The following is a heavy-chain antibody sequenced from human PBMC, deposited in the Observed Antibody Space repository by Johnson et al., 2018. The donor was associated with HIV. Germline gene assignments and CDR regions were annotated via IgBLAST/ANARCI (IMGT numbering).Heavy chain of an antibody. V-gene: IGHV3-13*01. CDR2: IGTKADT. D-gene: IGHD3-22*01. CDR1: GFAFSTYD. CDR3: ARESSQYYYDSSGSQIPIPGTDAFDI. J-gene: IGHJ3*02. Sequence: VQLVESGGGLVQPGGSTRLSCVASGFAFSTYDMHWVRQVPGKGLQWVAAIGTKADTYYPASVKGRFTISRENAKNSLYLHMNSLRAEDTAVYYCARESSQYYYDSSGSQIPIPGTDAFDIWGQGTMVTVSS.